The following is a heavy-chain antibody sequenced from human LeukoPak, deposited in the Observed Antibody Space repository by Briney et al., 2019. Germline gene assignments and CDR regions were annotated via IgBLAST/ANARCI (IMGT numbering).Heavy chain of an antibody. D-gene: IGHD6-19*01. J-gene: IGHJ4*02. V-gene: IGHV4-39*01. CDR2: IYYSGST. CDR3: ARTHIIAVAFCGFDY. CDR1: GGSISSSSYY. Sequence: SETLSLTCTVSGGSISSSSYYWGWLRQPPGKGLEWIGSIYYSGSTYYNPSLKSRVTISVDTSKNQFSLKLSSVTAPDTAVYYCARTHIIAVAFCGFDYWGQGTLVTVSS.